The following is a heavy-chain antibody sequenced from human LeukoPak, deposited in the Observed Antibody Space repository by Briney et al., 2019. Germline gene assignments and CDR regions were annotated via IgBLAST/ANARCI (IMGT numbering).Heavy chain of an antibody. CDR3: ARAHYYDSSGYYGHFDY. CDR1: GYSFTSYW. D-gene: IGHD3-22*01. J-gene: IGHJ4*02. Sequence: GESLKISCKGSGYSFTSYWIGWVRQMPGKGLEWMGIIYPGDSDTRYSPSFQGQVTISADKSISTAYLQWSSLKASDTAMCYCARAHYYDSSGYYGHFDYWGQGTLVTVSS. V-gene: IGHV5-51*01. CDR2: IYPGDSDT.